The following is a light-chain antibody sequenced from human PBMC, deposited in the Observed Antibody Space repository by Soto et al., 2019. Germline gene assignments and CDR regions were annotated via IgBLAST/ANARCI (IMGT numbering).Light chain of an antibody. CDR2: DAF. Sequence: QSALSQPASVSGSPGQSIAISCTGTSSDVGSYNLVSWYQQHPGKAPKLMIYDAFRRPSGVSDRFSGSRSGNTASLTISGLQSADEADYYCCAYAGSNTHVFGTGTKLTVL. J-gene: IGLJ1*01. CDR1: SSDVGSYNL. CDR3: CAYAGSNTHV. V-gene: IGLV2-23*01.